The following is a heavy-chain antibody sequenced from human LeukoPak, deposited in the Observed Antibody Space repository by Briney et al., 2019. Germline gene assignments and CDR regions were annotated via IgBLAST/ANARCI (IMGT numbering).Heavy chain of an antibody. Sequence: SQSLALGCAVSGGGVARIRAAGTWIRQSPSRGLEWLGRKYYRSKWYNDYEVSVQSRITINPDTSKNQFSLQLNSVTPEDTAVYYCARGRVTTIANYYYYYIDVWGKGTTVTVSS. CDR2: KYYRSKWYN. V-gene: IGHV6-1*01. J-gene: IGHJ6*03. CDR1: GGGVARIRAA. D-gene: IGHD4-17*01. CDR3: ARGRVTTIANYYYYYIDV.